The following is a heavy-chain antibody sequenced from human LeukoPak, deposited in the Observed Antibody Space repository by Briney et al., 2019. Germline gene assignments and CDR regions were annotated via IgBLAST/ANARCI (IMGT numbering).Heavy chain of an antibody. Sequence: SETLSLTCTVSGDSISSSNSYWGWIRQPPGKGLEWIGSIHYGGTTFYNPSLKNRVTISVDTSKSQFSLKLSSVSAADTAVYYCARDLTSTVTTFDYWGQGTLVTVSS. CDR1: GDSISSSNSY. CDR2: IHYGGTT. CDR3: ARDLTSTVTTFDY. J-gene: IGHJ4*02. D-gene: IGHD4-17*01. V-gene: IGHV4-39*02.